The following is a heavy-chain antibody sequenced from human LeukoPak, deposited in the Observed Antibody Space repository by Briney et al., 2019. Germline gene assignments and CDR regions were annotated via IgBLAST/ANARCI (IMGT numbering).Heavy chain of an antibody. D-gene: IGHD6-19*01. J-gene: IGHJ4*02. Sequence: ASVKVSCKASGYTFSSYGISWVRQAPGQGLEWMGWISAYNGNTNFAQKLQGRVTMTTDTSTSTAYMELRSLRSDGTAVYYCARRAGSYYFDYWGQGTLVTVSS. CDR1: GYTFSSYG. V-gene: IGHV1-18*01. CDR3: ARRAGSYYFDY. CDR2: ISAYNGNT.